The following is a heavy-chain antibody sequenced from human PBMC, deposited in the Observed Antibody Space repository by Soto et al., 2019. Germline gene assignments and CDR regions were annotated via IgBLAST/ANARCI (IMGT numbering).Heavy chain of an antibody. J-gene: IGHJ4*02. CDR3: ATIDTWGLPQTLDY. CDR2: FDPEDGET. Sequence: ASVKVSCKVSGYTLTELSMHWVRQAPGKGLEWMGGFDPEDGETIYAQKFQGRVTMTEDTSTDTAYMELSSLRSEDTAVYYCATIDTWGLPQTLDYWCQGNLVTVSS. D-gene: IGHD7-27*01. V-gene: IGHV1-24*01. CDR1: GYTLTELS.